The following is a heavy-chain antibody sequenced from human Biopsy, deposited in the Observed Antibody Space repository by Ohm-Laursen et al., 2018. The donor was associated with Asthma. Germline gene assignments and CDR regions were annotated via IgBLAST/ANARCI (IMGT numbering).Heavy chain of an antibody. CDR2: ISVYNGNT. V-gene: IGHV1-18*01. CDR1: GYTFNSAG. J-gene: IGHJ6*02. D-gene: IGHD3-10*01. Sequence: ASVKVSCKTSGYTFNSAGITWVRQAPGQGLERMGGISVYNGNTKVAQKLQDRVTMITDTSTSTAYMELRSLRSDDTAVYFCARAVDYSHYYGIDVWGQGTTVTVS. CDR3: ARAVDYSHYYGIDV.